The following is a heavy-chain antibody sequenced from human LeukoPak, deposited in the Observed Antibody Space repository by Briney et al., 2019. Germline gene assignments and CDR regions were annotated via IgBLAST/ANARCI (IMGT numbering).Heavy chain of an antibody. CDR3: ASWGSSWYMNDAFDI. CDR1: GGSISSYY. J-gene: IGHJ3*02. D-gene: IGHD6-13*01. V-gene: IGHV4-4*09. Sequence: PSETLSLTCTVSGGSISSYYWSWIRQPPGKGLEWIGYIYTSGSTNYNPSLKSRVTISVDTSKNQFSLKLSSVTAADTAVYYCASWGSSWYMNDAFDIWGQGTWSPSLQ. CDR2: IYTSGST.